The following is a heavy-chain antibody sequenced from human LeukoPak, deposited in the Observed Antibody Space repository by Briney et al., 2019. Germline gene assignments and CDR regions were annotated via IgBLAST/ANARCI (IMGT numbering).Heavy chain of an antibody. CDR3: ATGEASEY. Sequence: GGSLRLSCVASGFTFNNYAMSWVRQAPGRGLEWASSTAGSGISKDYADSVKGRFTISRDNSKNTLYLQMNSLRAEDTAVYYCATGEASEYWGQGTLVTVSS. CDR1: GFTFNNYA. CDR2: TAGSGISK. J-gene: IGHJ4*02. V-gene: IGHV3-23*01. D-gene: IGHD3-16*01.